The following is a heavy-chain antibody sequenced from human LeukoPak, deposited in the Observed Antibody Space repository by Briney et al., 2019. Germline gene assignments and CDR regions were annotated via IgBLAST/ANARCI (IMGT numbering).Heavy chain of an antibody. J-gene: IGHJ4*02. V-gene: IGHV1-24*01. CDR2: FDPEDGET. Sequence: WASVKVSCKVSGHTLTELSMHWVRQAPGKGLEWMGGFDPEDGETIYAQKLQGRVTMTTDTSTSTAYMELRSLRSDDTAVYYCAMADYWGQGTLVTVSS. CDR3: AMADY. D-gene: IGHD5-24*01. CDR1: GHTLTELS.